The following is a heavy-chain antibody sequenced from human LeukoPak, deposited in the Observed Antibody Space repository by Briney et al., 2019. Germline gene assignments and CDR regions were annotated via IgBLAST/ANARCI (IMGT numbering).Heavy chain of an antibody. CDR1: GFTFSDYY. Sequence: GGSLRLSCAASGFTFSDYYMSWIRQAPGKGLEWVSTIKGIGPTTYYADSLKGRFTISRDNAKNSLFLQMSSLRADDTAIYYCARAGELRYMDVWGKGTAVTVSS. CDR2: IKGIGPTT. D-gene: IGHD3-16*01. J-gene: IGHJ6*03. CDR3: ARAGELRYMDV. V-gene: IGHV3-11*04.